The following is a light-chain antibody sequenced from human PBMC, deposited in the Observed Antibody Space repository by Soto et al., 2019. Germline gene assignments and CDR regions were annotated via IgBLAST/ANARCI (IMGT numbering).Light chain of an antibody. Sequence: QSALTQSPSASGSPGQSVTISCTGTSSDVGGHNYVSWYQHHPGKAPKLIIYEVSKRPSGVPDRFSGSKSGNTASLTVSGLQAEDEAVYYCSSTADNNNLVFGGGTKLTVL. V-gene: IGLV2-8*01. J-gene: IGLJ3*02. CDR3: SSTADNNNLV. CDR1: SSDVGGHNY. CDR2: EVS.